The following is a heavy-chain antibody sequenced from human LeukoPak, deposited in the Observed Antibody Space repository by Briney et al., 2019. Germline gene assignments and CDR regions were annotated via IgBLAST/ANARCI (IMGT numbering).Heavy chain of an antibody. D-gene: IGHD6-19*01. V-gene: IGHV1-18*01. J-gene: IGHJ4*02. Sequence: GASVKVSCKASGYTFTSYGISWVRQAPGQGLEWMGWISAYNGNTNYAQKLQGRVTMTTDTSTSIAYMELRSLRSDDTAVYYCARGPDSSGWYYYFDYWGQGILVTVSS. CDR1: GYTFTSYG. CDR2: ISAYNGNT. CDR3: ARGPDSSGWYYYFDY.